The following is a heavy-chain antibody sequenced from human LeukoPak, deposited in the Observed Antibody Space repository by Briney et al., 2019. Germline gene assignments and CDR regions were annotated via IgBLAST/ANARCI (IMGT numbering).Heavy chain of an antibody. D-gene: IGHD7-27*01. Sequence: ASVKVSCKASGYTFADNHMYWIRQAPGQGLECMGWISPNSGVANYAQKFQGRITMTGDTSISTGYMELSSLRSDDTAVYYCARELGRYAFDVWGQETMVSVSS. J-gene: IGHJ3*01. V-gene: IGHV1-2*02. CDR1: GYTFADNH. CDR3: ARELGRYAFDV. CDR2: ISPNSGVA.